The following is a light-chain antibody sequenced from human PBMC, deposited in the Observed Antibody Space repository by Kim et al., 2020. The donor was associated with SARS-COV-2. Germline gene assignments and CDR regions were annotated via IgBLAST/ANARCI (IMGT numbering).Light chain of an antibody. Sequence: VSVAPGKTARITCGGNNIGSKSVHWYQQKPGQAPVLVIYYDSDRPSGIPERFSGSNSGNTATLTISRVEAGDEADYYCQVWDIDVVFGGGTQLT. CDR3: QVWDIDVV. J-gene: IGLJ2*01. CDR1: NIGSKS. V-gene: IGLV3-21*04. CDR2: YDS.